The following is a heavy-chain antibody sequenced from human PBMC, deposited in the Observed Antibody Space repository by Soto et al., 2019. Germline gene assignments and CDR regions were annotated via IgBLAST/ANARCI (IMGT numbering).Heavy chain of an antibody. V-gene: IGHV3-74*01. CDR3: VTQLSSGAY. CDR2: INGDGRST. J-gene: IGHJ4*02. D-gene: IGHD6-19*01. Sequence: EVQLVESGGGLVQPGGSLRLSCVVSGFTFSSNWMHWVRQAPGKGLVWVSRINGDGRSTDYADSVKGRFTISRDNAKNTLYLQMNSLRGEDTAIYYCVTQLSSGAYWAQGNLVTVSS. CDR1: GFTFSSNW.